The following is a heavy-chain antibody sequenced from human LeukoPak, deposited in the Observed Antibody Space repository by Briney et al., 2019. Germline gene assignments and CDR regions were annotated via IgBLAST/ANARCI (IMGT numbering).Heavy chain of an antibody. CDR3: ARASYSSSGDY. CDR1: GFTFSSYS. Sequence: GGSLRLSCAASGFTFSSYSMNWVRQAPGKGLEWISYISPSSSNIHYADSVKGRFTISRDNAKNPLSLQLNSLRDEDTAVYYCARASYSSSGDYWGQGTLVTVSS. V-gene: IGHV3-48*02. J-gene: IGHJ4*02. D-gene: IGHD3-10*01. CDR2: ISPSSSNI.